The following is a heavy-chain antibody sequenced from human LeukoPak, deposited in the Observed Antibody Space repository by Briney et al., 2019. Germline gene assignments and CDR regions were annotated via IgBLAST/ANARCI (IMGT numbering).Heavy chain of an antibody. V-gene: IGHV3-23*01. Sequence: GGSLRLSCAASGFTFSSYAMSWVRQSPGKGREWVSAISGSGGSTYYADSVKARFPIPRDNPKNTLYLQMNSLRAEDTAVYYCAKGIAPYCTNGVCYSSYFDYWGQGTLVTVSS. CDR3: AKGIAPYCTNGVCYSSYFDY. CDR2: ISGSGGST. J-gene: IGHJ4*02. D-gene: IGHD2-8*01. CDR1: GFTFSSYA.